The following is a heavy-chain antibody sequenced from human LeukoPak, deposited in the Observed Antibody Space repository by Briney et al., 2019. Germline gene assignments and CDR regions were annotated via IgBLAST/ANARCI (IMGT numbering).Heavy chain of an antibody. Sequence: PSQTLSLTCAVSGGSISSGGYSWSWIRQPPGKGLEWIGYIYHSGSTYYNPSLKSRVTIPVDRSKNQFSLKLSSVTAADTAVYYCASPGWTPHYWGQGTLVTVSS. J-gene: IGHJ4*02. V-gene: IGHV4-30-2*01. CDR2: IYHSGST. D-gene: IGHD6-19*01. CDR3: ASPGWTPHY. CDR1: GGSISSGGYS.